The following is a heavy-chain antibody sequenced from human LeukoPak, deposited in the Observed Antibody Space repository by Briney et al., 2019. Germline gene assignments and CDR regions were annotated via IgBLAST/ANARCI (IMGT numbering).Heavy chain of an antibody. CDR1: GFTFSRYS. CDR2: ISCSSSFI. J-gene: IGHJ6*03. CDR3: ARDYFDSSDYPQTYYHYYVEV. Sequence: AGGSLRLSCAASGFTFSRYSMNWVRQAPGKGLEWVASISCSSSFIYSADSVKGRFTISRDTAKNSLFLQMNSLRAEDTAIYYCARDYFDSSDYPQTYYHYYVEVWGKGATVPGSS. D-gene: IGHD3-22*01. V-gene: IGHV3-21*01.